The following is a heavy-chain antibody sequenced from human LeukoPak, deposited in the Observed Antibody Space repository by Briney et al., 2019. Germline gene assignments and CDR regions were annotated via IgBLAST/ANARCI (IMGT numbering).Heavy chain of an antibody. V-gene: IGHV3-20*04. Sequence: GGALRLSCVASGFLFENYGMDWVRQVTGKGLEWDSRINWNGVGTTYAESVKGRFTICRDSAKNSLYLQMNSLRAEDTAVYYCAELGITMIGGVWGKGTTVTISS. CDR2: INWNGVGT. CDR1: GFLFENYG. CDR3: AELGITMIGGV. J-gene: IGHJ6*04. D-gene: IGHD3-10*02.